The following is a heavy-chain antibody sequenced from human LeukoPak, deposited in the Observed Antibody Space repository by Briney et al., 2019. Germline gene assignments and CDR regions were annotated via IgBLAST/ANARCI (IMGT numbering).Heavy chain of an antibody. Sequence: PGGSLRLSCAASGFTFTSYSMNWVRQAPGKGPEWVSTISSGGGSTYYADSVKGRFTISRDNSKNTLYLQVNSLRAEDTAVYYCAKGGKWDVTPFDYWGQGTLVTVSS. D-gene: IGHD1-26*01. J-gene: IGHJ4*02. CDR2: ISSGGGST. V-gene: IGHV3-23*01. CDR1: GFTFTSYS. CDR3: AKGGKWDVTPFDY.